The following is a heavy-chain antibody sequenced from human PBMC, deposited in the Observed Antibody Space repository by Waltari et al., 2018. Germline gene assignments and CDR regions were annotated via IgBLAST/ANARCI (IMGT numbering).Heavy chain of an antibody. D-gene: IGHD6-19*01. CDR2: MNPSSGNT. Sequence: QVQLVQSGADVKKPGASVKVSCKASGYTFTSYDINWVRQATGQGLEWMGWMNPSSGNTGYAQNVQGRVSMTSSTSANTAYMELSSLTSEDTAVYYCARGRRDSSGPGGWYLYWGQGTPVVVSS. V-gene: IGHV1-8*02. CDR1: GYTFTSYD. J-gene: IGHJ4*02. CDR3: ARGRRDSSGPGGWYLY.